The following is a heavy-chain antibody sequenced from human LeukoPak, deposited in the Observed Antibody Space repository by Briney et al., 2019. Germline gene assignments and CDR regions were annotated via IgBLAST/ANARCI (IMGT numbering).Heavy chain of an antibody. CDR2: ISYDGRDK. CDR3: AKDWNPIADYYFDI. Sequence: PGRSLRLSCAASGFTFSTYAMHWLRQAPGKGLEWVAVISYDGRDKHHADSVKGRFTISRDNSKETLYLQMSSLRAEDTAMYCCAKDWNPIADYYFDIWGQGTLVTVSS. J-gene: IGHJ4*02. CDR1: GFTFSTYA. V-gene: IGHV3-30*18. D-gene: IGHD6-13*01.